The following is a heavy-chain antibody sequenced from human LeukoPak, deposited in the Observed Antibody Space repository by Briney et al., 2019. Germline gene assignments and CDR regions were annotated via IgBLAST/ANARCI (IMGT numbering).Heavy chain of an antibody. CDR1: GFTFSSYG. V-gene: IGHV3-23*01. CDR2: ISGGGDNT. Sequence: QPGGSLRLSCAASGFTFSSYGMSWVRQTPGNGLEWVSSISGGGDNTYYADSVKGRSTISRDNSRNTLYLQMNSLRAGDTAIYYCARSGYTSGTGKFDNWGQGTLLTVSS. D-gene: IGHD6-19*01. J-gene: IGHJ4*02. CDR3: ARSGYTSGTGKFDN.